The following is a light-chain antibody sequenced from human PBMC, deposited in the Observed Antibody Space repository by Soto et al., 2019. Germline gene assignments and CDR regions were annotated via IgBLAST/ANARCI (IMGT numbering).Light chain of an antibody. CDR3: QQYKNWPPCT. V-gene: IGKV3-15*01. Sequence: EIVMTQSPAALSVSPGERATLSCRASQSVSDNLAWYQQKPGQAPRLLIFGTSTRATGIPARFSGSGSGTEFTLTISSLQSEDFAVYYCQQYKNWPPCTFGQGTKVEIK. J-gene: IGKJ1*01. CDR1: QSVSDN. CDR2: GTS.